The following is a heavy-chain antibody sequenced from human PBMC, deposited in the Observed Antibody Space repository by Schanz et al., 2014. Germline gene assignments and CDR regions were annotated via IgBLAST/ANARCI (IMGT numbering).Heavy chain of an antibody. V-gene: IGHV3-15*01. CDR3: AKDRSWDYDSSGYFDY. D-gene: IGHD3-22*01. CDR2: IKGKTDGGTA. CDR1: GLTFTSAW. Sequence: EVQLVESGGGLVKPGGSLRLSCATSGLTFTSAWMSWVRQAPGKGLEWVGRIKGKTDGGTADYAAPMKGRFTISRDDSKNTLYLQMNSLRAEDTAVYYCAKDRSWDYDSSGYFDYWGQGTLVTVSS. J-gene: IGHJ4*02.